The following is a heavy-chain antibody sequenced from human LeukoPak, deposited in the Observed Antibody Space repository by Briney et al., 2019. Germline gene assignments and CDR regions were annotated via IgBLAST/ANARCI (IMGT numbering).Heavy chain of an antibody. CDR1: GGSISSTSYY. V-gene: IGHV4-39*07. D-gene: IGHD3-22*01. CDR2: IYYTGNT. Sequence: SETLSLTCTVSGGSISSTSYYWGWVRQPPGKGLGWIGSIYYTGNTDYNPSLKSRVTISVDRSKNQFSLKLSSVTAADTAVYYCARVHNYYDSSGYPHDAFDIWGQGTMVTVSS. J-gene: IGHJ3*02. CDR3: ARVHNYYDSSGYPHDAFDI.